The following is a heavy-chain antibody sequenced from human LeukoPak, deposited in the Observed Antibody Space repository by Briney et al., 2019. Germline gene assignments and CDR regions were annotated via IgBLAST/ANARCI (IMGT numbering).Heavy chain of an antibody. J-gene: IGHJ3*01. Sequence: SGESLKISCKASGFTFTNSWIGWVRQMPGRGLEWMGVIYPANSDTRYSPSFQGQVTISADKSISTAYLQWSSLKASDAAMYYCARESGPRSGFTWGQGTMVTVFS. D-gene: IGHD3-3*01. CDR2: IYPANSDT. V-gene: IGHV5-51*01. CDR3: ARESGPRSGFT. CDR1: GFTFTNSW.